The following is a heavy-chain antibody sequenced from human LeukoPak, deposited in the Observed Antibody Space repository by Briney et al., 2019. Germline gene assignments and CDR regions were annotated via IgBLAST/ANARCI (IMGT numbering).Heavy chain of an antibody. V-gene: IGHV3-23*01. CDR1: GFTFSSYA. Sequence: GGSLRLSCAASGFTFSSYAMSWVRQAPGKGLEWVSAISGSGGSTYYADSVKGRFTISRDNAKNSLYLQMNSLRAEDTAVYYCARGIVVGFYWGQGTLVTVSS. CDR2: ISGSGGST. J-gene: IGHJ4*02. D-gene: IGHD3-22*01. CDR3: ARGIVVGFY.